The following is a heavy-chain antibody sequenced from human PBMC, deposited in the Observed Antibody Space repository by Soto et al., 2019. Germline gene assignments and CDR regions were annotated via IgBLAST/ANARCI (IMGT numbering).Heavy chain of an antibody. D-gene: IGHD1-26*01. J-gene: IGHJ4*02. Sequence: QVQLVQSGTVVQRRGSSVKVSCQASGGTFSSHGMAWVRQAPGQGLEWMGGIIPTFGTPTYAPKFQGRVTITAHKSTNTAYMVLSSLRSEDTGVYYCASERSAQDFDFWGQGTLITVSS. V-gene: IGHV1-69*06. CDR2: IIPTFGTP. CDR1: GGTFSSHG. CDR3: ASERSAQDFDF.